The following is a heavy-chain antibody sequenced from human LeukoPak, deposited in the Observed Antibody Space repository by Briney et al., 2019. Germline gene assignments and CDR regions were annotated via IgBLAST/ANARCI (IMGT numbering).Heavy chain of an antibody. J-gene: IGHJ4*02. CDR1: GYTFISYY. V-gene: IGHV1-46*01. Sequence: ASVKVSCKASGYTFISYYIHWVRQAPGQGLEWMGVINPSGGSTAYAQQFQGRVTMTRDTSISAVYMELSRLRSDDTAVYYCARDGTGVYNLVQYWGQGTLVTVSS. CDR2: INPSGGST. CDR3: ARDGTGVYNLVQY. D-gene: IGHD5-24*01.